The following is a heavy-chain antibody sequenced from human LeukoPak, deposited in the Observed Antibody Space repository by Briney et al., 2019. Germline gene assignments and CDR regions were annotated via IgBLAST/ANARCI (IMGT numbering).Heavy chain of an antibody. CDR1: GYSFTSYW. CDR2: IYPGDSDT. D-gene: IGHD3-22*01. J-gene: IGHJ4*02. CDR3: ARGPPYDSSGYYYNY. V-gene: IGHV5-51*01. Sequence: GGSLQISCQGSGYSFTSYWIGWVRQLPGKGLEWMGIIYPGDSDTRYSPSFQGQVTISADKSISPAYLQWSSLEASDTAMYYCARGPPYDSSGYYYNYWGQGTLVTVSS.